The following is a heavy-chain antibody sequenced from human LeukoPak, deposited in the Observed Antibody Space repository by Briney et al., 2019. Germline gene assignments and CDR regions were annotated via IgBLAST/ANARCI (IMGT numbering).Heavy chain of an antibody. J-gene: IGHJ6*02. D-gene: IGHD6-19*01. CDR3: ARGPSVADKAYYYGMDV. CDR1: GFTFSSYW. V-gene: IGHV3-7*01. Sequence: PGGSLRLSCAASGFTFSSYWMSWVRQAPGKGLEWVANIKQDGSEKYYVDSVKGRFTISRDNAKNSLYLQMNSLRAEDTAVYYCARGPSVADKAYYYGMDVWGQGTTVTVSS. CDR2: IKQDGSEK.